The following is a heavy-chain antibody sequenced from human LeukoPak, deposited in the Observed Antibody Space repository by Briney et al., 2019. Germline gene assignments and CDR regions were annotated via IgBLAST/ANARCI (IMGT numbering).Heavy chain of an antibody. CDR3: ANRRDAFDI. CDR1: GFTFSSYA. V-gene: IGHV3-23*01. Sequence: GGSLRLSCAASGFTFSSYAMSWVRQAPGKGLEWVSAFGGGGGSTSYADSVKGRFTISKDNSKNTLYLQMNSLRAEDTAVYYCANRRDAFDIWGQGTMVTVSS. J-gene: IGHJ3*02. CDR2: FGGGGGST.